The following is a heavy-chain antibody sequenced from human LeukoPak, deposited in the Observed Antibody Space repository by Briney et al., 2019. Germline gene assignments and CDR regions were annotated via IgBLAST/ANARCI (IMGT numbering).Heavy chain of an antibody. CDR2: INHSGST. V-gene: IGHV4-34*01. CDR1: GGSFSGYY. CDR3: ARAWLLSGGWFDP. J-gene: IGHJ5*02. Sequence: SETLSLTCAVYGGSFSGYYWSWIRQPPGKGLEWIGEINHSGSTNYNPSLKSRVTISVDTSKNQFSLKLSSVTAADTAVYYCARAWLLSGGWFDPWGQGTLVTVSS. D-gene: IGHD2/OR15-2a*01.